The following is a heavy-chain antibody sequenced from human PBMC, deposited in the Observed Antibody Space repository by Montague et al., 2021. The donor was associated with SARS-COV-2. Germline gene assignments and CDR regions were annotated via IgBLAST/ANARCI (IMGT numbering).Heavy chain of an antibody. D-gene: IGHD2-2*01. V-gene: IGHV4-34*01. Sequence: SETLSLTCAVYGGSFSGYYWSWMCQPPGKGLEWIGEINHSGSTNYNPSLKSRVTISVDTSKNQFSLKLSSVTAADTAVYYCARGMPRPYYYSYGMDVWGQGTTVTVSS. J-gene: IGHJ6*02. CDR2: INHSGST. CDR1: GGSFSGYY. CDR3: ARGMPRPYYYSYGMDV.